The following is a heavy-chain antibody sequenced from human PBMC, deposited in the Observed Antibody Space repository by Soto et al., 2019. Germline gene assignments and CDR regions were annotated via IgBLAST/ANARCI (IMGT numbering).Heavy chain of an antibody. CDR1: GFTFSSYE. V-gene: IGHV3-48*03. CDR3: ERDTEDFGGCRGGRCYYYYGMDV. Sequence: GVSLRLSCAASGFTFSSYEMNWVRQSPGKGLEWVSYISSSGSTIYYADSVKGRFTISRDNAKNSLYLQMNSLRAEDTAVYYCERDTEDFGGCRGGRCYYYYGMDVWVQGTTVTVSS. D-gene: IGHD2-15*01. CDR2: ISSSGSTI. J-gene: IGHJ6*02.